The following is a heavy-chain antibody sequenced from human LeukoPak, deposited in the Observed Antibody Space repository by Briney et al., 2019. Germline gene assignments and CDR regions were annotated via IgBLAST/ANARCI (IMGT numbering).Heavy chain of an antibody. CDR1: GFTFSSYG. CDR3: SRVAQYSGYDLLWYFDY. V-gene: IGHV3-30*03. Sequence: PGGSLRLSCAASGFTFSSYGMHWFRQAPGKGLEGVAVISYDGSNKYYADSVKGRFTISRDNSKNTLYLQMNSLRADDTAVYYCSRVAQYSGYDLLWYFDYWGQGTLVTVSS. CDR2: ISYDGSNK. D-gene: IGHD5-12*01. J-gene: IGHJ4*02.